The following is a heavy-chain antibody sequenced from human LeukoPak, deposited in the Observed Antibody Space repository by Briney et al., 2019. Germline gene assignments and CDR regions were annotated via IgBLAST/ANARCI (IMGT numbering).Heavy chain of an antibody. D-gene: IGHD6-19*01. V-gene: IGHV4-61*09. CDR1: GGSINSGTFY. CDR2: IYTRGST. J-gene: IGHJ5*02. Sequence: SETLSLTCTVSGGSINSGTFYWSWIRQPAGTGLEWIGHIYTRGSTNYNPSLKSRVTISMDTSKNQLSLKLNSVTAADTAVYYCTSSGWYRGWFDPWGQGTLVSVSS. CDR3: TSSGWYRGWFDP.